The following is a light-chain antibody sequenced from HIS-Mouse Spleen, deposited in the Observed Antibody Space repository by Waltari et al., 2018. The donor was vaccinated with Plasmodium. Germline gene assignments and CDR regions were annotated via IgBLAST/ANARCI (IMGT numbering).Light chain of an antibody. CDR3: QAWDSSTVV. CDR1: KLGDTY. J-gene: IGLJ2*01. CDR2: QDS. Sequence: SYELTQPPSVSVSPGQTASIPCSAAKLGDTYACWYQQKPGQSPVLVIYQDSKRPSGIPERFSGSNSGNTATLTISGTQAMDEADYYCQAWDSSTVVFGGGTKLTVL. V-gene: IGLV3-1*01.